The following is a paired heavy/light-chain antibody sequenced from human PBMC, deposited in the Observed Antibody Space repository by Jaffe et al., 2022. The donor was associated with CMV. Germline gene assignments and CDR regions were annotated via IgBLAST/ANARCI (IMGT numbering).Light chain of an antibody. Sequence: SSELTQPPSVSVSPGQTARISCSGDALSRQHGYWYQQKPGQAPLLVIYKDNERPSGIPERFSGSSSETTATLTISGVQAEDEADFYCQSADNSGSVVFGGGTKLTVV. CDR1: ALSRQH. CDR2: KDN. CDR3: QSADNSGSVV. J-gene: IGLJ2*01. V-gene: IGLV3-25*03.
Heavy chain of an antibody. J-gene: IGHJ4*02. Sequence: QLQLQESGPGLMKPSETLSLTCTVSGGSFSTSDYCWGWVRQPPGKGLEWIGNVCYSGRTYSVSLKSRVSISVDASKKLLSLTMTSVTAADTAVYFCVRQIVVVPSPFRWGPTLRRPQYYFDSWGQGKMVAVSS. CDR1: GGSFSTSDYC. CDR3: VRQIVVVPSPFRWGPTLRRPQYYFDS. V-gene: IGHV4-39*01. D-gene: IGHD2-2*01. CDR2: VCYSGRT.